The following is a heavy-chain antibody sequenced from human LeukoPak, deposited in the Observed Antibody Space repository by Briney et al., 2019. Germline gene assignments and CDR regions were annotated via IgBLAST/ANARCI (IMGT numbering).Heavy chain of an antibody. CDR3: ARDRMATIYYYYYGMDV. CDR2: ISAYNGNT. CDR1: GYTFTSYG. J-gene: IGHJ6*02. V-gene: IGHV1-18*01. Sequence: ASVKVSCKASGYTFTSYGISWVRQAPGHGLEWMGWISAYNGNTNYAQKLQGRVTMTTDTSTSTAYMELRSLRSDDTAVYYCARDRMATIYYYYYGMDVWGQGTTVTVSS. D-gene: IGHD5-24*01.